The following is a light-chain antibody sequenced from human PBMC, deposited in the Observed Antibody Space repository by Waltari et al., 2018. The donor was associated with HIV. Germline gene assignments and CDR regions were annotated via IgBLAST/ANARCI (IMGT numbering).Light chain of an antibody. CDR2: KIS. V-gene: IGKV2-30*01. CDR1: QSLIYTDGNTY. CDR3: MQSTHWPGT. J-gene: IGKJ1*01. Sequence: EAVLTQSPVSLPVALGRPASISCRSSQSLIYTDGNTYLNWFHQRPGQSPRRLIYKISNRDSGVPDRFSGSASVTDFTLHISRVEAEDVGIFYCMQSTHWPGTFGQGTRVEIQ.